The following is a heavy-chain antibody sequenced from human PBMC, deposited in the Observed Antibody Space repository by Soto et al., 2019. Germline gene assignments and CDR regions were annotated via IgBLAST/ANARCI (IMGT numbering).Heavy chain of an antibody. D-gene: IGHD3-10*01. CDR3: ARGVRAESYYNAFDY. V-gene: IGHV3-30-3*01. CDR1: GFSFKNYA. J-gene: IGHJ4*01. Sequence: QVQLVESGGGVVQPGRSLRLSCSASGFSFKNYAFHWVRQAPGKGLEWVALISHNDEPKIFYADSVQGRFTISRDNFKKTVYLQLNSLRDEDTAVYHCARGVRAESYYNAFDYWGQGAQVTVSS. CDR2: ISHNDEPKI.